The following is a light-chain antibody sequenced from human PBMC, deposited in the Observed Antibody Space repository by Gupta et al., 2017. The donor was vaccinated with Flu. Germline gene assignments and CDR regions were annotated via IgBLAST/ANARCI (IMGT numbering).Light chain of an antibody. Sequence: DIHLTHSPSTLSASVGDRVTITCRASQSIGSWLAWYQQKPGKAPNLLIYKASTLESGVPSRFSGSGSGTEFTLTIYSLQPDDFATYHCQQYESAPWTFGQGTKVEIK. CDR3: QQYESAPWT. V-gene: IGKV1-5*03. J-gene: IGKJ1*01. CDR1: QSIGSW. CDR2: KAS.